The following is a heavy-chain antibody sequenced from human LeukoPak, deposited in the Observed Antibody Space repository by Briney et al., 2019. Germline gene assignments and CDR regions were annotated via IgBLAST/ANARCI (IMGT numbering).Heavy chain of an antibody. D-gene: IGHD2-2*01. CDR1: GFRFSFYS. CDR3: AKAIGTSCYGGIDY. J-gene: IGHJ4*02. CDR2: ISSSRSSI. V-gene: IGHV3-48*04. Sequence: PGGSLRLSCAASGFRFSFYSMNWVRQAPGKGLEWVSYISSSRSSISYADSVKGRFTISRDNANNSLYLQMNSLRAEDTAVYYCAKAIGTSCYGGIDYWGQGTLVTVSS.